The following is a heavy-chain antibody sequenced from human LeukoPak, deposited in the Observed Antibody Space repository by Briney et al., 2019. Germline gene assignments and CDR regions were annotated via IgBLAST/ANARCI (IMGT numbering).Heavy chain of an antibody. J-gene: IGHJ4*02. CDR1: GGSISSYY. CDR3: ARTRYYYNSRSYGAPYYFDY. D-gene: IGHD3-10*01. V-gene: IGHV4-34*01. Sequence: SETLSLTCTVSGGSISSYYWSWIRQSPGKGLEWIGEINHSGSTNYNPSLKSRVTISVDTSKNQFSLKLSSVTAADTAVYYCARTRYYYNSRSYGAPYYFDYWGQGTLVTVSS. CDR2: INHSGST.